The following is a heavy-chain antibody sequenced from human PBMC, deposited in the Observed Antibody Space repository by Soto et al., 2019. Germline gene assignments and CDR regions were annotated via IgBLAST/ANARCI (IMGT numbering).Heavy chain of an antibody. CDR3: ARDPRGVVVISGVLNYYYYGMDV. Sequence: SETLSLTCAVYGGSFSCYYWIWIRQPPGKGLEWIGEINHSGSTNYNPSLKSRVTISVDTSKNQFSLKLSSVTAADTAVYYCARDPRGVVVISGVLNYYYYGMDVWGQGTTVTVSS. J-gene: IGHJ6*02. D-gene: IGHD3-22*01. CDR2: INHSGST. CDR1: GGSFSCYY. V-gene: IGHV4-34*01.